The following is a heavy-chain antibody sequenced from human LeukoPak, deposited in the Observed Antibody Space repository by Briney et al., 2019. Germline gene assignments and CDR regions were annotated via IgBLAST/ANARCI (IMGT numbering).Heavy chain of an antibody. J-gene: IGHJ6*03. D-gene: IGHD5-24*01. V-gene: IGHV1-2*02. CDR3: ASQEMATISYYYYYYMDV. CDR1: GYTFTGYY. CDR2: INPNSGGT. Sequence: ASVTVSCKASGYTFTGYYMHWVRQAPGHGLEWMGWINPNSGGTNYAQKFQGRVTMSRDTSISTAYMELSRLRSDDTAVYYCASQEMATISYYYYYYMDVWGKGTTVTVSS.